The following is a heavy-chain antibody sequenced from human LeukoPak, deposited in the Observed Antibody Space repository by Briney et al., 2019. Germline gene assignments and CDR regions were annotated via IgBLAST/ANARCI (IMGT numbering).Heavy chain of an antibody. V-gene: IGHV1-69*04. CDR2: IIPMLEIT. CDR1: GGTFSSYG. Sequence: SVKVSCKASGGTFSSYGISWVRQAPGQGLEWMGRIIPMLEITNYAQKFQGRVTITADKSTNTAYMELSSLRSEDTAVYYCAREGVYAPDPSSYHRDAFDMWGQGTVVIVSS. CDR3: AREGVYAPDPSSYHRDAFDM. J-gene: IGHJ3*02. D-gene: IGHD3-16*02.